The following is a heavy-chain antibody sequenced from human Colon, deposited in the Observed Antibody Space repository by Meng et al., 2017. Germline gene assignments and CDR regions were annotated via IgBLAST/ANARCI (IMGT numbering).Heavy chain of an antibody. CDR3: ARVQRFCTGGICSNWFDP. CDR1: GGSMSGYY. V-gene: IGHV4-4*07. Sequence: QVRIHVSGPGLVKPSETLSLTWPVSGGSMSGYYWNWIRQPAGKGLEWIGHIYSSGRTNYNPSLKSRVTISVDSSKNQFSLNLTSVTAADTAVYFCARVQRFCTGGICSNWFDPWGQGTLVTVSS. CDR2: IYSSGRT. D-gene: IGHD2-15*01. J-gene: IGHJ5*02.